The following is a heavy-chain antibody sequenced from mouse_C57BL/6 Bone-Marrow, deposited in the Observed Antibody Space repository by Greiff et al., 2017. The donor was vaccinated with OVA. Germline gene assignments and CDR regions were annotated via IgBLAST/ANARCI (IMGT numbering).Heavy chain of an antibody. D-gene: IGHD3-3*01. CDR1: GFTFSDYG. Sequence: EVQLVESGGGLVKPGGSLKLSCAASGFTFSDYGMHWVRQAPEKGLEWVAYISSGSSTIYYADTVKGRFTISRDNAKNTLFLQMTSLRSEDTAMYYCARPEGLYAMDYWGQGTSVTVSS. CDR2: ISSGSSTI. J-gene: IGHJ4*01. CDR3: ARPEGLYAMDY. V-gene: IGHV5-17*01.